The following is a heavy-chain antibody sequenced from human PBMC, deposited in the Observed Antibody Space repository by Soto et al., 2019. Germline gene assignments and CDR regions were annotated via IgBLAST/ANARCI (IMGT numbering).Heavy chain of an antibody. V-gene: IGHV3-23*01. Sequence: GSLRLSCVVSGFTFSSYAMTWVRQAPGMGLEWLSIISSSGGSTYYADSVKGRFTISRDNSRSTLFLQMNSLRAEDTALYYCAKDSHGSGWYGYFDSWGHGTLVTVSS. CDR3: AKDSHGSGWYGYFDS. D-gene: IGHD6-19*01. CDR2: ISSSGGST. J-gene: IGHJ4*01. CDR1: GFTFSSYA.